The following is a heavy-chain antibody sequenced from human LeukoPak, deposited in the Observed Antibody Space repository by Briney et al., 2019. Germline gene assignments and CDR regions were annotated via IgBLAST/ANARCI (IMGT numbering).Heavy chain of an antibody. V-gene: IGHV4-4*07. Sequence: PSETLSLTCTVSGGSISSYYWSWIRQPAAKGLDRIGRIYTSGSTNYNPSLKSRVTMSVGTSKNQFSLKLSSVTAADTAVYYCARTKGYCSGGSCYSSWFDPWGQGTLVTVSS. CDR2: IYTSGST. D-gene: IGHD2-15*01. CDR3: ARTKGYCSGGSCYSSWFDP. J-gene: IGHJ5*02. CDR1: GGSISSYY.